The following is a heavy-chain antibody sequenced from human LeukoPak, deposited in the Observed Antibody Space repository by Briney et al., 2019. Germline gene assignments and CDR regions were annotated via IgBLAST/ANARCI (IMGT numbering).Heavy chain of an antibody. D-gene: IGHD2-2*01. Sequence: SVKVSCKASGGTFSSYAISWVRQAPGQGLEWMGGIIPIFGTANYAQKFQGRGTITADKSTSTAYMELSSLRSEDTAVYYCARDVRDIVVVPAAHHNWFDPWGQGTLVTVSS. J-gene: IGHJ5*02. CDR2: IIPIFGTA. CDR3: ARDVRDIVVVPAAHHNWFDP. CDR1: GGTFSSYA. V-gene: IGHV1-69*06.